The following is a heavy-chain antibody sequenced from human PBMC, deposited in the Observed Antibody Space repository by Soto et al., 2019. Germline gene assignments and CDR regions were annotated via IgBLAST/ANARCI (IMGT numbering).Heavy chain of an antibody. Sequence: SETLSLTCTVSGGSISSGGYYWSWIRQHPGKGLEWIGYIYYSGSTYYNPSLKRRVTISVDTSKNQFSLKLSSVTTADTAVYYCAREHHYDFWSGSCFDYWGQGTLVTVSS. CDR1: GGSISSGGYY. V-gene: IGHV4-31*03. J-gene: IGHJ4*02. CDR3: AREHHYDFWSGSCFDY. CDR2: IYYSGST. D-gene: IGHD3-3*01.